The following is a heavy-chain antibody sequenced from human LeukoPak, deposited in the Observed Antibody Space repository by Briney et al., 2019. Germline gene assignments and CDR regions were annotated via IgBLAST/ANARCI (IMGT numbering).Heavy chain of an antibody. CDR1: GFTFSNAW. CDR3: TTDPLEMATITSLDYFDY. Sequence: SGGSLRLSCAASGFTFSNAWMNWVRQAPGKGLEWVGRIKSKTDGGTTDYAAPVKGRFTISRDDSKNTLYLQMNSLKTEDTAVYYCTTDPLEMATITSLDYFDYWGQGTLVTVSS. J-gene: IGHJ4*02. CDR2: IKSKTDGGTT. D-gene: IGHD5-24*01. V-gene: IGHV3-15*07.